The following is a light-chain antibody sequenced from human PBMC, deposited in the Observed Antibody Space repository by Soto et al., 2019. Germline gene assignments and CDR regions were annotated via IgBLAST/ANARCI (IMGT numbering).Light chain of an antibody. CDR3: AAWDASLNGYV. J-gene: IGLJ1*01. Sequence: QSALTQPPSASGTPGQGVTISCSTSSSNIGGNTVNWYQQVPGTAPKLLIYSYDQRPSGVPDRFSGSKSGTSASLAISGLQSEDEADYYCAAWDASLNGYVFGTGTKVTVL. CDR1: SSNIGGNT. CDR2: SYD. V-gene: IGLV1-44*01.